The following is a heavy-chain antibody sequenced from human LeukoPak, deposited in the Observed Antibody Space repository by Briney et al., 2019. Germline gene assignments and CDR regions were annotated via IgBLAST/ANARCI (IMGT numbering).Heavy chain of an antibody. D-gene: IGHD3-22*01. J-gene: IGHJ3*02. V-gene: IGHV1-18*01. CDR1: GYTFTNYG. Sequence: ASVKVSCKASGYTFTNYGVSWLQQAPGQGLEWMGWTSAYNGNTNYVQKLQGRVTMTTDTSTSTAYMELRSLRSDDTAVYYCARDRTYYYDSSGQDAFDIWGQGTRVTVSS. CDR2: TSAYNGNT. CDR3: ARDRTYYYDSSGQDAFDI.